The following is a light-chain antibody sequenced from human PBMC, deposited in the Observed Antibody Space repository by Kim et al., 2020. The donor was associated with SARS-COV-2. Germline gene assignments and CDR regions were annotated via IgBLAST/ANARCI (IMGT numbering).Light chain of an antibody. CDR1: QSVSDNF. V-gene: IGKV3-20*01. CDR3: QQYGSSLT. J-gene: IGKJ1*01. Sequence: SPGERATLSCSASQSVSDNFLAWYHHKPGQAPTLLFYGASFRATGIPDRFSGSGSGTYFTLAISRLEPEDFAEYLCQQYGSSLTFGQGTKVDIK. CDR2: GAS.